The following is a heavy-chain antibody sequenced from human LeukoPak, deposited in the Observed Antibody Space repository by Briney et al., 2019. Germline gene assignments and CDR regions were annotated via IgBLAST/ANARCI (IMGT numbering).Heavy chain of an antibody. D-gene: IGHD3-22*01. CDR1: GGSISSSY. Sequence: PSETLSLTCTVSGGSISSSYWSWIRQPPGKGLEWIGYIYYSGSTNYNPSLKSRVTISVDTSKNQFSLKLSSVTAADPAVYYCATIRHYDSLAGAFDIWGQGTMVTVSS. J-gene: IGHJ3*02. CDR2: IYYSGST. V-gene: IGHV4-59*01. CDR3: ATIRHYDSLAGAFDI.